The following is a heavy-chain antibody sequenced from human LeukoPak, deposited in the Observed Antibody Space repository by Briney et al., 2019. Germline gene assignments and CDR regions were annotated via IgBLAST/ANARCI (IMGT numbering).Heavy chain of an antibody. CDR2: IYSGGST. J-gene: IGHJ4*02. Sequence: GGSLRLSCAASGSTVSSNYMSWVRQAPGKGLEWASVIYSGGSTYYADSVKGRFTISRDNSKNTLYLQMNSLRAEDTAVYYCARRMFTYSSSPFDYWGQGTLVTVSS. CDR3: ARRMFTYSSSPFDY. V-gene: IGHV3-66*04. D-gene: IGHD6-13*01. CDR1: GSTVSSNY.